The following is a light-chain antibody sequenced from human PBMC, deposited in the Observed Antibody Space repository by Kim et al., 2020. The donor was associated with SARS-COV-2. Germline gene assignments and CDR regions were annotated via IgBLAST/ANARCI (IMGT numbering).Light chain of an antibody. Sequence: SVTTSSSRGSSSIRSNYLYWYQHLPAAAPTLLLFENYHRPSGVPARFSAATSGASTAFPISGLRSADEAAYYCSARYDDVSVDYVFGTGTKVTVL. CDR3: SARYDDVSVDYV. V-gene: IGLV1-47*01. J-gene: IGLJ1*01. CDR1: SSSIRSNY. CDR2: ENY.